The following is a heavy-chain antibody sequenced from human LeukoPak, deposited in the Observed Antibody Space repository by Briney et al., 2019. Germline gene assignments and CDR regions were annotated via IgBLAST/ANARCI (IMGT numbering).Heavy chain of an antibody. CDR2: IYPGDSDT. D-gene: IGHD2-15*01. V-gene: IGHV5-51*01. CDR1: GYIFTSYW. Sequence: GEALQISCKGSGYIFTSYWIGWVRPMPGKGLEWMGIIYPGDSDTRYSPSFQGQVTISADKSISTAYLQWSSLKASDTAMYYCARSLKYCSGGSCYSGAFDIWGQGTMVTVSS. CDR3: ARSLKYCSGGSCYSGAFDI. J-gene: IGHJ3*02.